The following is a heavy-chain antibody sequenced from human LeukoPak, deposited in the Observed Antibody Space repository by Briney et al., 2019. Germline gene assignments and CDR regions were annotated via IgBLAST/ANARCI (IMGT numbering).Heavy chain of an antibody. Sequence: PSETLSLTCTVSGGSISSGSYYWSWIRQPAGKGLEWIGRIYTSGSTNYNPSLKSRVTISVDTSKNQFSLKLSSVTAADTAVYYCARDARIVSVWGQGTMVTVSS. J-gene: IGHJ3*01. CDR1: GGSISSGSYY. V-gene: IGHV4-61*02. D-gene: IGHD5/OR15-5a*01. CDR2: IYTSGST. CDR3: ARDARIVSV.